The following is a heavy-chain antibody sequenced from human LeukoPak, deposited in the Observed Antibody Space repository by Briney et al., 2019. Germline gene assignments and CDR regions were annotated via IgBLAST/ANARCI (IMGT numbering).Heavy chain of an antibody. CDR3: ARGIDSSGYLDAFDI. D-gene: IGHD3-22*01. Sequence: SETLSLTCAVYGGSFSGYYWSWIRQPPGKGLEWIGEINHSGSTNYNPSLKSRVTISVDTSKNQFSLKLSSVTAADTAVYYCARGIDSSGYLDAFDIWGQGTMVTVSS. CDR2: INHSGST. CDR1: GGSFSGYY. J-gene: IGHJ3*02. V-gene: IGHV4-34*01.